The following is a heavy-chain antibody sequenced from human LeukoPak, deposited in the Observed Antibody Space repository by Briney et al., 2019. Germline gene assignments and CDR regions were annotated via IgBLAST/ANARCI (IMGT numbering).Heavy chain of an antibody. CDR3: ALLLFSPYCGGDCYAATSDY. Sequence: PGGSLRLSCAASGFTFSSYWMHWVREAPGKGVVSVSRINSDGSSTHYAHSLNGLLTISRHNAKNTLYLQMNSLRADDTAVYYCALLLFSPYCGGDCYAATSDYWGQGTLVTVSS. D-gene: IGHD2-21*02. CDR2: INSDGSST. J-gene: IGHJ4*02. CDR1: GFTFSSYW. V-gene: IGHV3-74*01.